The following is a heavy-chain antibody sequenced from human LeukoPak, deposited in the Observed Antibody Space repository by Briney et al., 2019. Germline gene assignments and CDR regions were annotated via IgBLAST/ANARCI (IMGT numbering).Heavy chain of an antibody. CDR2: IYYSGST. J-gene: IGHJ4*02. Sequence: PSETLSLTCTVSGGSISSYYWGWIRQPPGKGLEWIGYIYYSGSTNYNPSLKSRVTISVDTSKNQFSLKLSSVTAADTAVYYCARHDYDSSGYHTGKLLFYFDYWGQGTLVTVSS. V-gene: IGHV4-59*08. CDR3: ARHDYDSSGYHTGKLLFYFDY. CDR1: GGSISSYY. D-gene: IGHD3-22*01.